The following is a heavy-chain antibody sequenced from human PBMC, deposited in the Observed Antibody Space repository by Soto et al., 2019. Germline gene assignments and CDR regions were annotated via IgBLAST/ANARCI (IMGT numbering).Heavy chain of an antibody. Sequence: ASVKVSCKASGYTFTTYCISWVRQAPGQGLEWMGWISAYNGNTNYAQKLQGRVTMTTDTSTSTAYMELRSLRSDDTAVYYCARWGPVDGYDFWSGYHTGIDVSGQ. D-gene: IGHD3-3*01. V-gene: IGHV1-18*01. CDR1: GYTFTTYC. CDR3: ARWGPVDGYDFWSGYHTGIDV. J-gene: IGHJ6*02. CDR2: ISAYNGNT.